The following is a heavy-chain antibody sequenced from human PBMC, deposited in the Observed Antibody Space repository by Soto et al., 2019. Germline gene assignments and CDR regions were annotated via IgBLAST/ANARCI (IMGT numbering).Heavy chain of an antibody. V-gene: IGHV3-7*03. J-gene: IGHJ4*02. CDR2: MKPDGGEI. CDR1: GFTFSNYW. Sequence: GGSLRLSCAASGFTFSNYWMSWVRQPPGKGLEWVANMKPDGGEINYVDSVKGRFTISRENAKNSLHLQMSSLRVEDTAVYYCVRDRGYSSFDFWGQGTPVTVSS. D-gene: IGHD4-4*01. CDR3: VRDRGYSSFDF.